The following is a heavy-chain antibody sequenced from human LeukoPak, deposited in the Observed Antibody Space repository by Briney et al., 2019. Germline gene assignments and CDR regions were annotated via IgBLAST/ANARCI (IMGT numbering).Heavy chain of an antibody. CDR2: IYHSGST. Sequence: SETLSLTCAVSGYSISSGYYWGWIRQPPGKGLEWIGSIYHSGSTYYNPSLKSRVTISIDTSKSQFSLNLSSVTAADTAVYYCARGEDYYDSSGYYNWFDPWGQGTLVTVSS. CDR3: ARGEDYYDSSGYYNWFDP. V-gene: IGHV4-38-2*01. CDR1: GYSISSGYY. D-gene: IGHD3-22*01. J-gene: IGHJ5*02.